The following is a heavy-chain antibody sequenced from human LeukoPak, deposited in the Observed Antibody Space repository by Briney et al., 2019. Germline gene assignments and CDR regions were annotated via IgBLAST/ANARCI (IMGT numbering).Heavy chain of an antibody. CDR3: ARVQRIAVTHAFDI. J-gene: IGHJ3*02. D-gene: IGHD6-19*01. CDR2: ISAYNGNT. CDR1: GYTFTSYV. Sequence: ASVKVSCKASGYTFTSYVISWVRQAPGQGLEWMGWISAYNGNTNYAQKLQGRVTMTTDTSTSTAYMELRSLRSDDTAVYYCARVQRIAVTHAFDIWGQGTMVTVSS. V-gene: IGHV1-18*01.